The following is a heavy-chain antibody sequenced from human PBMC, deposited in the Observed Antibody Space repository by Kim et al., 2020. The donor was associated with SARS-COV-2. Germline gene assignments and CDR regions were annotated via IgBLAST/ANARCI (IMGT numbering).Heavy chain of an antibody. D-gene: IGHD5-12*01. Sequence: GESLKISCKGSRYSFNSYWIGWVRQMPGKGLEWMGLIYPGDSDIRYSPSFQGQVTISADKSISTAYLQWSSLNASDTAFYFCARGAILADGTTSYFDYWGQGTLVTVSS. J-gene: IGHJ4*02. CDR2: IYPGDSDI. CDR3: ARGAILADGTTSYFDY. V-gene: IGHV5-51*01. CDR1: RYSFNSYW.